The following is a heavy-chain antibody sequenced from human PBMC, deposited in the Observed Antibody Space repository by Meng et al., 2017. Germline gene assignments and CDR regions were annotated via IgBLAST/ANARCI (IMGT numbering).Heavy chain of an antibody. CDR2: IYPGGSDT. V-gene: IGHV5-51*01. CDR3: ARQLEWELRDDAFDI. Sequence: KVSCKGSGYSFTSYWIGWVRQMPGKGLEWMGIIYPGGSDTRYSPSFQGQVTISADKSISTAYLQWSSLKASDTAMYYCARQLEWELRDDAFDIWGQGTMVTVSS. CDR1: GYSFTSYW. J-gene: IGHJ3*02. D-gene: IGHD1-26*01.